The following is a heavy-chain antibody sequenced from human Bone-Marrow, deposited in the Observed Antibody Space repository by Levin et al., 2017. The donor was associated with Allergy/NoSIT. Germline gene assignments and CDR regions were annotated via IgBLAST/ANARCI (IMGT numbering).Heavy chain of an antibody. CDR1: GFTFSSYS. V-gene: IGHV3-48*02. CDR3: ARGRQTGYYDAFDI. Sequence: GGSLRLSCAASGFTFSSYSMNWVRQAPGKGLEWVSYISSSSSTIYYADSVKGRFTISRDNAKNSLYLQMNSLRDEDTAVYYCARGRQTGYYDAFDIWGQGTMVTVSS. J-gene: IGHJ3*02. D-gene: IGHD3-9*01. CDR2: ISSSSSTI.